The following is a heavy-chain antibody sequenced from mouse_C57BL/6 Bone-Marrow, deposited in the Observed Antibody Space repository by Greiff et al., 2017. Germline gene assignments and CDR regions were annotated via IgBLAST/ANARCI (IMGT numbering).Heavy chain of an antibody. CDR2: IDPETGGT. CDR3: TRWGRRIDYDYGDY. J-gene: IGHJ2*01. D-gene: IGHD2-4*01. Sequence: VQLVESGAELVRPGASVTLSCKASGYTFTDYAMHWVKQTPVHGLEWIGAIDPETGGTAYNQKFKGKAILTAEQSSSTAYMQLRSQTSEESAVYYGTRWGRRIDYDYGDYWGQGTTLTVSS. CDR1: GYTFTDYA. V-gene: IGHV1-15*01.